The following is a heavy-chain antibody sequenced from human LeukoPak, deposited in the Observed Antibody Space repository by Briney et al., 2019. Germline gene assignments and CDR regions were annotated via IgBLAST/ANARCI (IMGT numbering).Heavy chain of an antibody. CDR2: ISYDGSNK. CDR1: GFTFSSYA. CDR3: AREAEYYFDY. Sequence: GGSLRLSCAASGFTFSSYAMHWVRQAPGKGLEWVAVISYDGSNKYYADPVKGRFTISRDNSKNTLYLQMNSLRAEDTAVYYCAREAEYYFDYWGQGTLVTVSS. V-gene: IGHV3-30-3*01. J-gene: IGHJ4*02.